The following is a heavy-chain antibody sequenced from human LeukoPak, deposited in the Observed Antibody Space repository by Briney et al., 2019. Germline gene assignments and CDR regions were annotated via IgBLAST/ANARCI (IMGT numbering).Heavy chain of an antibody. CDR3: ARVLKGRAPFDY. CDR1: GGSISSYY. J-gene: IGHJ4*02. V-gene: IGHV4-59*01. CDR2: IYYSGST. Sequence: SETLSLTCTVSGGSISSYYWSWIRQPPGKGLEWIGYIYYSGSTNYNPSLKSRVTISVDTSKNQFSLKLSSVTAADTAVYYCARVLKGRAPFDYWGQGPRSPSPQ.